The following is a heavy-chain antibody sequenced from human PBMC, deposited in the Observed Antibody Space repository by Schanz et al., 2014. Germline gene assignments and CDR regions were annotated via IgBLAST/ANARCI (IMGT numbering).Heavy chain of an antibody. J-gene: IGHJ4*02. CDR1: GFTFSSYA. Sequence: VQLVESGGGVVKPGGSLRLSCVASGFTFSSYAMSWVRQAPGKGLEWVSAISGSGGSTYYADSVKGRFTISRDNFKGALYLQMSSLRAEDTAVYYCAKSLESCPGGRCSRGYFDYWGQGTLVSVSS. CDR3: AKSLESCPGGRCSRGYFDY. CDR2: ISGSGGST. V-gene: IGHV3-23*04. D-gene: IGHD2-8*02.